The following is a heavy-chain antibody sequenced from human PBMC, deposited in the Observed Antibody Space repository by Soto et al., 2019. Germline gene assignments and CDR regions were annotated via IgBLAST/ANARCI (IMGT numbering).Heavy chain of an antibody. Sequence: QVQLQESGPQLVKPSETLSLTCTVSGGSISRYYWSWIRQPPGKGLEWIGYIYYSGSTNYNPSLKSRVTISVDTSKNQFSLKLSSVTAADTALYYCARDSEYSGYDYSFDIWGQGTMVTVSS. CDR1: GGSISRYY. J-gene: IGHJ3*02. D-gene: IGHD5-12*01. V-gene: IGHV4-59*01. CDR2: IYYSGST. CDR3: ARDSEYSGYDYSFDI.